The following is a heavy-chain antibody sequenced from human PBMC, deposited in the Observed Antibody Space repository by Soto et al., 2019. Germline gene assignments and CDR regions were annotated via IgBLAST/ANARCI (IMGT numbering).Heavy chain of an antibody. V-gene: IGHV3-23*01. J-gene: IGHJ6*03. Sequence: GGSLRLSCAASGFTFSSYAMSWVRQAPGKGLEWVSAISGSGGSTYYADSVKGRFTLSRDNSKNTLYLQMNILRAEDTAVYDCAKDGMGIAARLTNYYYYYMDVWGKGTTVTVSS. CDR1: GFTFSSYA. D-gene: IGHD6-6*01. CDR2: ISGSGGST. CDR3: AKDGMGIAARLTNYYYYYMDV.